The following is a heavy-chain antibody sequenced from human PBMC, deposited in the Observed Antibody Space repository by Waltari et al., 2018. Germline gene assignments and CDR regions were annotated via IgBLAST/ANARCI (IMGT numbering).Heavy chain of an antibody. Sequence: VQLVQSGAAVPTPPASVMVFCKASASSFTTSPLTCVRQAPAPRAAWMGWMKPNSGNTGYERKFKGRVTITRNTSISTAYRELSSMRSEDRAVYYWARAGGYWSGGSCYRHDNWFDPWGQGTLVTVSS. D-gene: IGHD2-15*01. CDR2: MKPNSGNT. J-gene: IGHJ5*02. CDR1: ASSFTTSP. CDR3: ARAGGYWSGGSCYRHDNWFDP. V-gene: IGHV1-8*02.